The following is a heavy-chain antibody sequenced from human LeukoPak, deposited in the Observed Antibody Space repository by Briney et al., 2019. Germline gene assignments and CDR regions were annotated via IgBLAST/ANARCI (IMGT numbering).Heavy chain of an antibody. CDR2: IYYRGRT. J-gene: IGHJ4*02. Sequence: SETLSLTCTVSNGSIITSSYYWGWIRQPPGTGLGWIGSIYYRGRTYYSPSLKTRVTISADTSNNQFSLNLSSVTASDTAVYYCARQKILDDNYDSSGYYVDQWGQGSLVTVSS. D-gene: IGHD3-22*01. V-gene: IGHV4-39*01. CDR1: NGSIITSSYY. CDR3: ARQKILDDNYDSSGYYVDQ.